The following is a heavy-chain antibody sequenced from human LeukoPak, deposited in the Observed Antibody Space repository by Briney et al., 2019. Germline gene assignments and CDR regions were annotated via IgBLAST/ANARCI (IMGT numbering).Heavy chain of an antibody. Sequence: ASVKVSCKASSYTFNSYGISWVRQAPGQGLEWMGWISTYNGYANYAQRLQGRVTMTTETSTSTAYMELRSLRSDDTAVYYCARNSSDWYGYMDVWGKGTTVTVSS. CDR3: ARNSSDWYGYMDV. CDR2: ISTYNGYA. J-gene: IGHJ6*04. V-gene: IGHV1-18*01. CDR1: SYTFNSYG. D-gene: IGHD6-19*01.